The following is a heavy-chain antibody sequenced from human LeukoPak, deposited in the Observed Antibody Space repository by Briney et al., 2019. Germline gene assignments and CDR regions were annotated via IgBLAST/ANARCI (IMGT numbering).Heavy chain of an antibody. CDR1: GFNFGAYA. J-gene: IGHJ4*02. Sequence: GGSLRLSCVASGFNFGAYAMNWGRQAPGQGLEWVSGINGIGGSTYSADSVKGRFTISRDNSKNTLYLQMNNLRAEASAVYYCAKAPRDGYNPLDYWGQGTLVTVSA. D-gene: IGHD5-24*01. V-gene: IGHV3-23*01. CDR2: INGIGGST. CDR3: AKAPRDGYNPLDY.